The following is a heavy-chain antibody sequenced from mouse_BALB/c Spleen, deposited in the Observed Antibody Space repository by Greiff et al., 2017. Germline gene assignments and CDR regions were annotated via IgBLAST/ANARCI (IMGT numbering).Heavy chain of an antibody. CDR2: ISYDGSN. CDR1: GYSITSGYY. V-gene: IGHV3-6*02. Sequence: LVESGPGLVKPSQSLSLTCSVTGYSITSGYYWNWIRQFPGNKLEWMGYISYDGSNNYNPSLKNRISITRDTSKNQFFLKLNSVTTEDTATYYCASSTMITTGGSMDYWGQGTSVTVSS. D-gene: IGHD2-4*01. J-gene: IGHJ4*01. CDR3: ASSTMITTGGSMDY.